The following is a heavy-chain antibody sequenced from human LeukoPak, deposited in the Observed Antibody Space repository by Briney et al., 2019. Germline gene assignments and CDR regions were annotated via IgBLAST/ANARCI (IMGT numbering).Heavy chain of an antibody. CDR3: ASGSGSYRTPYYYMDV. J-gene: IGHJ6*03. D-gene: IGHD3-10*01. Sequence: PGGSLRLSCAASGFTASSNYMSWVRQAPGKGLEWVSVIYSGGSTYYADSVKGRFTISGDNSKNTLYLQMNSLRAEDTAVYYCASGSGSYRTPYYYMDVWGTGTTVTVSS. CDR2: IYSGGST. V-gene: IGHV3-53*01. CDR1: GFTASSNY.